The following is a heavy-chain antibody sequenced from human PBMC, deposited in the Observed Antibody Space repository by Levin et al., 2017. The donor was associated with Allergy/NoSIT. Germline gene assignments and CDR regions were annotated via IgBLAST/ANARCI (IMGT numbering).Heavy chain of an antibody. CDR3: ARYPTTGIFAFDI. CDR1: GFTFSSYA. D-gene: IGHD1-1*01. V-gene: IGHV3-30-3*01. Sequence: SCAASGFTFSSYAMHWVRQAPGKGLEWVAVISYDGSNKYYADSVKGRFTISRDNSKNTLYLQMNSLRAEDTAVYYCARYPTTGIFAFDIWGQGTMVTVSS. J-gene: IGHJ3*02. CDR2: ISYDGSNK.